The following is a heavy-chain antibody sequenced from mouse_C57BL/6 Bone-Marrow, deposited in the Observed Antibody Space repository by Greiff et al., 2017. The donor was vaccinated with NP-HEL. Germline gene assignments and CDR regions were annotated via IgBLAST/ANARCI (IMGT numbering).Heavy chain of an antibody. J-gene: IGHJ3*02. CDR2: ISDGGSYT. CDR3: ARDAG. V-gene: IGHV5-4*01. CDR1: GFTFSSYA. Sequence: EVQLVESGGGLVKPGGSLKLSCAASGFTFSSYAMSWVRQTPEKRLEWVATISDGGSYTYYTDNVKGRFTISRDNAKNNLYLQMGHLKSEDTAMYYCARDAGWGQGTLVTVSA.